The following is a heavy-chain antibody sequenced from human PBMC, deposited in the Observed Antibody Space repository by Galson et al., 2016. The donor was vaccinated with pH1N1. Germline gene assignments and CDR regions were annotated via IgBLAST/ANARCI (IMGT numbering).Heavy chain of an antibody. CDR3: ARGLLSGFDP. CDR2: IYPDDSDT. V-gene: IGHV5-51*03. Sequence: QSGAEVKKPGESLKISCEVFGYKFTTYWIGWVRQMPGKGLEWMGIIYPDDSDTRYNPAFQGQVTISVDKSINTAYLQWNSLKASATAIYYCARGLLSGFDPWGQGTLVIVSS. J-gene: IGHJ5*02. D-gene: IGHD2-21*01. CDR1: GYKFTTYW.